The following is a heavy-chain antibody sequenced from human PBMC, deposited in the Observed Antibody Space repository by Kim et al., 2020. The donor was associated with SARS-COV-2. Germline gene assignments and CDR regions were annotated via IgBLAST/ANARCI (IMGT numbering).Heavy chain of an antibody. CDR2: ISGNGERT. J-gene: IGHJ4*02. D-gene: IGHD2-21*02. CDR1: GFTFGDYA. V-gene: IGHV3-43*02. Sequence: GGSLRLSCVISGFTFGDYAMHWVRQVPGKGLEWVSLISGNGERTYYADSVKGRFTISRANSKNSLYLQMNSLRTEDSALYFCAKADCGGDCWVTNFWGQG. CDR3: AKADCGGDCWVTNF.